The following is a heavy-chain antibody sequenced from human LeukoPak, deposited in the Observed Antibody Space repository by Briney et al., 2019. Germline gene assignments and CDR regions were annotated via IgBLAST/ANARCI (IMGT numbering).Heavy chain of an antibody. J-gene: IGHJ3*02. CDR2: IYYSGST. Sequence: SQTLSLTCTVSGGSISSGGYYWSWIRQHPGEGLEWIGYIYYSGSTYYNPSLKGRVTISVDTSKNQFSLKLSSVTAADTAVYYCARGYYDSSGYWPNAFDIWGQGTMVTVSS. CDR1: GGSISSGGYY. V-gene: IGHV4-31*03. D-gene: IGHD3-22*01. CDR3: ARGYYDSSGYWPNAFDI.